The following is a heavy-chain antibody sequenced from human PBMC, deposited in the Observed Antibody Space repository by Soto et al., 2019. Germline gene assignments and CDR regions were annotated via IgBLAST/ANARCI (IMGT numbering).Heavy chain of an antibody. CDR1: GFTVSSNY. CDR2: IYSGGST. D-gene: IGHD2-2*01. J-gene: IGHJ3*02. V-gene: IGHV3-66*01. Sequence: GGSLRLSCAASGFTVSSNYMSWVRQAPGKGLEWVSVIYSGGSTYYADSVKGRFTISRDNSKNTLYLQMNSLRAEDTAVYYCALSSTSEPLEDAFDIWGQGTMVTVSS. CDR3: ALSSTSEPLEDAFDI.